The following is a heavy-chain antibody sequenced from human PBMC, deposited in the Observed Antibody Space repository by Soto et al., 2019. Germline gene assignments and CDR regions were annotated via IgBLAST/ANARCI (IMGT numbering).Heavy chain of an antibody. V-gene: IGHV3-30*03. J-gene: IGHJ4*02. Sequence: QVQLVESGGGVVQPGRSLRLSCAAAGFTVTTYGMQWVRQAPGKGLEWVARLTHDGSRDFYADSVKGRFTISRDTSKNTLYRQMNSLRPEDTAVYYCASIADYWGQGTLVTVSS. D-gene: IGHD2-21*01. CDR2: LTHDGSRD. CDR3: ASIADY. CDR1: GFTVTTYG.